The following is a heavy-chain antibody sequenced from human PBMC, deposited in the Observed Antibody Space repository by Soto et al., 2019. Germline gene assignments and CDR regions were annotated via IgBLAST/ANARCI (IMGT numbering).Heavy chain of an antibody. D-gene: IGHD5-12*01. Sequence: ASVKVSCKASGGTFSSYTISWVRQAPGQGLEWMGRIIPILGIANYAQKFQGRVTITADKSTSTAYMELSSLRSEDTAVYYCARELVATIPPESARGAYMDVWGKGTTVTVSS. CDR2: IIPILGIA. J-gene: IGHJ6*03. CDR1: GGTFSSYT. V-gene: IGHV1-69*04. CDR3: ARELVATIPPESARGAYMDV.